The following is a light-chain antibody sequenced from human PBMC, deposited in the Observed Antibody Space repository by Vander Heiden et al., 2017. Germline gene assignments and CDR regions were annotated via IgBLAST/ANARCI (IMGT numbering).Light chain of an antibody. Sequence: QSALTQPPSVSAAPGQQVTISCSGSRSNIGTTSVSWYQQLPGTAPKHLIYDNNKRPSGIPDRFSGSKSGTSATLGIAGLQTGDEADYYCGTWEGFYVFGTGTKVTVL. CDR2: DNN. V-gene: IGLV1-51*01. CDR3: GTWEGFYV. CDR1: RSNIGTTS. J-gene: IGLJ1*01.